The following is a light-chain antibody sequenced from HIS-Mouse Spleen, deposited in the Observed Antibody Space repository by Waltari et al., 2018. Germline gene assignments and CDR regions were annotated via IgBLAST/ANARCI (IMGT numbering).Light chain of an antibody. Sequence: QSVLTQPPSASGTPGQRVTISCSGSSSNIGSNYVYWYQQLPGTAPKLRINRNNQRPSGVPDRFSGSEAGTSASLAISGLRSEDEADYYCAAWDDSLSGPVFGGGTKLTVL. J-gene: IGLJ3*02. CDR2: RNN. CDR1: SSNIGSNY. V-gene: IGLV1-47*01. CDR3: AAWDDSLSGPV.